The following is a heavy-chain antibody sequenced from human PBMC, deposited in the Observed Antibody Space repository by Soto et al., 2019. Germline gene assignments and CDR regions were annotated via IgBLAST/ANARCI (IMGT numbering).Heavy chain of an antibody. V-gene: IGHV3-30-3*01. D-gene: IGHD4-17*01. Sequence: QVQLVESGGGVVQPGRSLRLSCAASGFTFSSYAMHWVRQAPGKGLEWVAVISYDGSNKYYADSVKGRFTISRDNSKNTLYLQMNSLRAEDTAVYYCARNGDYGPPVDYWGHGTLVTVSS. CDR2: ISYDGSNK. J-gene: IGHJ4*01. CDR1: GFTFSSYA. CDR3: ARNGDYGPPVDY.